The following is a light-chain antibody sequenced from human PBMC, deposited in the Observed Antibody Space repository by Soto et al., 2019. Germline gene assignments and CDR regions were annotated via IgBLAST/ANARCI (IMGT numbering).Light chain of an antibody. CDR1: SSNIGSNA. CDR2: SNN. J-gene: IGLJ3*02. V-gene: IGLV1-44*01. CDR3: AAWDDSLNGWV. Sequence: QPVLTQPPSASGTSGQRVTISCSGSSSNIGSNAVNWYQQLPGTAPKLLIYSNNQRPSGVPDRFSGSKSGTSASLAISGLQPEDEADYYCAAWDDSLNGWVFGGGTQLTVL.